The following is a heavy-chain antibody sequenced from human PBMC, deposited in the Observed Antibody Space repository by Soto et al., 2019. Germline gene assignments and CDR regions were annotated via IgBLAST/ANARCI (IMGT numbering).Heavy chain of an antibody. J-gene: IGHJ4*02. V-gene: IGHV3-23*01. CDR3: AKNYYFDC. CDR1: GFTFSSYA. Sequence: EVQLLDSGGGLVQPGGSLRLSCEASGFTFSSYAMSWVRQAPGKGLEWVSSINRSGGSANYADSVKGRFTISRDDSKSIISLQMNSLRAEDTAIYYCAKNYYFDCWGQGTLVTVSS. CDR2: INRSGGSA. D-gene: IGHD3-10*01.